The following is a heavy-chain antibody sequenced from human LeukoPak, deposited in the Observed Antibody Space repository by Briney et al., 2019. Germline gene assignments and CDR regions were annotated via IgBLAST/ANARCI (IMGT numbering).Heavy chain of an antibody. Sequence: PSETLSLTCTVSGGSISSYYWSWIRQPPGKGLEWIGYIYYSGSTNYNPSLKSRVTISVDTSKDQFSLKLSSVTAADTAVYYCARVFSGYDSWFDYWGQGTLVTVSS. V-gene: IGHV4-59*01. CDR2: IYYSGST. CDR1: GGSISSYY. CDR3: ARVFSGYDSWFDY. J-gene: IGHJ4*02. D-gene: IGHD5-12*01.